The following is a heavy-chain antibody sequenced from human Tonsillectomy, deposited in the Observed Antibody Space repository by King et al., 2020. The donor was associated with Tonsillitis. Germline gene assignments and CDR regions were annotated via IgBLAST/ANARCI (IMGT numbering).Heavy chain of an antibody. J-gene: IGHJ3*02. CDR1: GYSFTSYW. CDR3: ARSRGMNAVDI. CDR2: IYPGDSDT. V-gene: IGHV5-51*01. Sequence: VQLVQSGAEVKEPGESLKISCTGSGYSFTSYWIGWVRQLPGKGLEFMGIIYPGDSDTRYSPSFQGQVTMSADKSTSTAHLQWSSLKASDTAIYYCARSRGMNAVDIWGQGTKAIVSS. D-gene: IGHD1-14*01.